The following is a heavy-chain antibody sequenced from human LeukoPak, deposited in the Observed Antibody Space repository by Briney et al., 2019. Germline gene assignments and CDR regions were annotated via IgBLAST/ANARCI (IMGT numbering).Heavy chain of an antibody. CDR1: GLTFSNYG. D-gene: IGHD3-22*01. V-gene: IGHV3-21*01. CDR3: ARNRYGYGSGGYSPEHFHH. Sequence: SGGSLRLSCAASGLTFSNYGMDWVRQAPGKGLEWVSSISTSSSYIFYADSVKGRFTISRDNAKNSLYLQMNSLRAEDTAMYFCARNRYGYGSGGYSPEHFHHWGQGTLVTVSS. CDR2: ISTSSSYI. J-gene: IGHJ1*01.